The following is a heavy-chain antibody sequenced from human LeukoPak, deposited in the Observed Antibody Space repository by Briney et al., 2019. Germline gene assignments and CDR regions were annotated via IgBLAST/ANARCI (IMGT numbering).Heavy chain of an antibody. CDR1: GYSISSGYY. J-gene: IGHJ5*02. Sequence: SETLSLTCTVSGYSISSGYYWSWIRQPPGKGLEWIGYIYYSGSTNYNPSLKSRVTISVDTSKNQFSLKLSSVTAADTAVYYCARADYGVPGGNWFDPWGQGTLVTVSS. V-gene: IGHV4-61*01. CDR2: IYYSGST. CDR3: ARADYGVPGGNWFDP. D-gene: IGHD4-17*01.